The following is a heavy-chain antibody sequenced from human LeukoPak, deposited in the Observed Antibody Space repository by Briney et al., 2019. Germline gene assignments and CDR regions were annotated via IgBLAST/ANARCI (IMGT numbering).Heavy chain of an antibody. CDR3: ARDTYYYGMDV. J-gene: IGHJ6*02. CDR1: SGSISSYY. CDR2: IYYSGST. Sequence: SETLSLTCTVSSGSISSYYWSWIRQPPGKGLEWIGYIYYSGSTYYNPSLKSRVTISVDTSKNQFSLKLSSETAADTAVYYCARDTYYYGMDVWGQGTTVSVSS. V-gene: IGHV4-59*01.